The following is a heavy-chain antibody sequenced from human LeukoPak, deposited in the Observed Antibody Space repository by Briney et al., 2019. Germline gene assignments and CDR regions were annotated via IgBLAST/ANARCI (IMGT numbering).Heavy chain of an antibody. V-gene: IGHV4-59*01. J-gene: IGHJ4*02. CDR3: ARVGVYEMPMVFSY. D-gene: IGHD5/OR15-5a*01. Sequence: SETLSLTCTGNGDSIGSYYWSWIRQPPGKGLEWIGYIYYTGSTNYNPSLKSRVTMSVDTSKNQFSLKLRSVTAADTAVYYCARVGVYEMPMVFSYWGQGTLVTVSS. CDR1: GDSIGSYY. CDR2: IYYTGST.